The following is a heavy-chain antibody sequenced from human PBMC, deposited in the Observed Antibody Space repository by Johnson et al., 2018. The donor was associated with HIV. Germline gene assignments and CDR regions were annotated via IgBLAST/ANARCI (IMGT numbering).Heavy chain of an antibody. CDR3: AREMAIAAAGHDAFDI. V-gene: IGHV3-23*04. Sequence: VQLVESGGGVVQPGGSLRLSCAVSGFTFDDYGMSWVRQALGKGLEWVSAISGSGGSTYYADSVKGRLTISRDNSKNTLYLQMNSLRAEDTAVYYCAREMAIAAAGHDAFDIWGQGTMVTVSS. J-gene: IGHJ3*02. D-gene: IGHD6-13*01. CDR2: ISGSGGST. CDR1: GFTFDDYG.